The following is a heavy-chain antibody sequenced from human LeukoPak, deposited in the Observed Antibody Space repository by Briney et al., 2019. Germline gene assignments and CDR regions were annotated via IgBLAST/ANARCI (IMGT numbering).Heavy chain of an antibody. Sequence: GGSLRLSCAASGFTVSSNYMSWVRQAPGKGLEWVSVIYSGGSTYYADSVKGRFTISRDNSKNTLYLQMNSLRAEDTAVYYCASTLIKYYYDSSGQFAYWGQGTLVTVSS. CDR1: GFTVSSNY. CDR3: ASTLIKYYYDSSGQFAY. V-gene: IGHV3-66*01. CDR2: IYSGGST. D-gene: IGHD3-22*01. J-gene: IGHJ4*02.